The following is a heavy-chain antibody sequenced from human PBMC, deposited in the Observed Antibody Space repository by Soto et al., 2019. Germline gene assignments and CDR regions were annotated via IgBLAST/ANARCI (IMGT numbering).Heavy chain of an antibody. J-gene: IGHJ4*02. D-gene: IGHD3-3*01. V-gene: IGHV3-33*01. Sequence: PAWSVRQCGVAGECVDIDDGRHLVRQAPGKGLEWVAVIWYDGSNKYYVDSVKGRFTISRDQSKNTLYLQMNSLRAEDTAVYYCARDISNDFWSGYYMGLLDYWGQGTLVTVSS. CDR2: IWYDGSNK. CDR1: ECVDIDDG. CDR3: ARDISNDFWSGYYMGLLDY.